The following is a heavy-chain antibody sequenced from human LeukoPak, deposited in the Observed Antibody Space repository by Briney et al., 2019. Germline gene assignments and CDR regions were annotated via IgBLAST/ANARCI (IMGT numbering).Heavy chain of an antibody. CDR2: FDPEDGET. CDR1: GYTLTELS. D-gene: IGHD5-18*01. Sequence: GASVKVSCKVSGYTLTELSMHWVRQAPGKGLEWMGGFDPEDGETIYAQKFQGRVTMTEDTSTDTAYMELSSLRSEETAVYYCATFPLAPRTYSYGSDAFDIWGQGTMVTVSS. J-gene: IGHJ3*02. CDR3: ATFPLAPRTYSYGSDAFDI. V-gene: IGHV1-24*01.